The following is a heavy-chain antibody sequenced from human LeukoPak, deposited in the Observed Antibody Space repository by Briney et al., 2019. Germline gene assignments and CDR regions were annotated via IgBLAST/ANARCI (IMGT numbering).Heavy chain of an antibody. CDR3: ARESGSNYGPFDY. D-gene: IGHD1-26*01. CDR1: GFTFSSYS. CDR2: ISSSSSYI. V-gene: IGHV3-21*01. Sequence: GGSLRLSCAASGFTFSSYSMNWVRQAPGKGLEWVSSISSSSSYIYYADSGKGRFTISRDNAKNSLYLQMNSLRAEDTAVYYCARESGSNYGPFDYWGQGTLVTVSS. J-gene: IGHJ4*02.